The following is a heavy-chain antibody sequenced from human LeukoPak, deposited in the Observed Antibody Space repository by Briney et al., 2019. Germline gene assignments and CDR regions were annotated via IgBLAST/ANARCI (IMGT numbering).Heavy chain of an antibody. CDR1: GYTFTSYD. CDR3: ARGKSYYYYYGMDV. V-gene: IGHV1-8*01. Sequence: GASVKVSCKASGYTFTSYDINWVRQATGQGLEWMGWMNPNSGNTGYAQKFQGRVTMTRNTSISTAYMELSSLRSEDTAVYYCARGKSYYYYYGMDVWGQGTTVTVSS. CDR2: MNPNSGNT. J-gene: IGHJ6*02.